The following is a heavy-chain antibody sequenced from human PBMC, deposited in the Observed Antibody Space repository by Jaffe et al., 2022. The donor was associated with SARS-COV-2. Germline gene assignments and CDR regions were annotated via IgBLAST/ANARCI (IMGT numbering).Heavy chain of an antibody. CDR3: ARDPLYGDYTGTHGY. D-gene: IGHD4-17*01. CDR2: ISSSSSYI. J-gene: IGHJ4*02. V-gene: IGHV3-21*01. CDR1: GFTFSSYS. Sequence: EVQLVESGGGLVKPGGSLRLSCAASGFTFSSYSMNWVRQAPGKGLEWVSSISSSSSYIYYADSVKGRFTISRDNAKNSLYLQMNSLRAEDTAVYYCARDPLYGDYTGTHGYWGQGTLVTVSS.